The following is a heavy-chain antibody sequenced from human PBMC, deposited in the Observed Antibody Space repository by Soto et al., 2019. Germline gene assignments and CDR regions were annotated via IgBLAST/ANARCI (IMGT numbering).Heavy chain of an antibody. Sequence: QVQVQESGPGLVKPSETLSLTCSVSGGSMSKFYWSWIRKTAGKGLEWMGRVYATGTSDYNPSLRSRIAMSVDRSKKTFSLRLRSVTAADTGVYYCVRDGSKTLRDCFDPWGQGILVTVSS. CDR1: GGSMSKFY. D-gene: IGHD4-17*01. J-gene: IGHJ5*02. CDR3: VRDGSKTLRDCFDP. CDR2: VYATGTS. V-gene: IGHV4-4*07.